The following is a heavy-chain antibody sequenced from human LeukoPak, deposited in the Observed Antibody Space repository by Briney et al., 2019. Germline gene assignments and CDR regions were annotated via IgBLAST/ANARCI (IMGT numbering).Heavy chain of an antibody. D-gene: IGHD3-9*01. CDR3: ARLHLVLRYFDLLLSPLDY. CDR1: GFTFSSYA. J-gene: IGHJ4*02. CDR2: ISYDGSNK. V-gene: IGHV3-30*04. Sequence: GGSLRLSCAASGFTFSSYAMHWVRQAPGKGLEWVAVISYDGSNKYYADSVKGRFTISRDNSKNTLYLQMNSLRAEDTAVYYCARLHLVLRYFDLLLSPLDYWGQETLVTVSS.